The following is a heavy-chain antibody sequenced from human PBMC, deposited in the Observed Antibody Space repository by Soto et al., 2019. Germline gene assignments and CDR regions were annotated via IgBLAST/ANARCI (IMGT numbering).Heavy chain of an antibody. J-gene: IGHJ4*02. D-gene: IGHD3-10*01. V-gene: IGHV4-38-2*02. Sequence: LSLTCAVSGYSISSGYYWGWIRQPPGKGLEWIGSIYHSGSTYYNPSLKSRVTISVDTSKNQFSLKLSSVTAADTAVYYCAREDGWFGIYAHYFDYWGQGTMVTVSS. CDR1: GYSISSGYY. CDR3: AREDGWFGIYAHYFDY. CDR2: IYHSGST.